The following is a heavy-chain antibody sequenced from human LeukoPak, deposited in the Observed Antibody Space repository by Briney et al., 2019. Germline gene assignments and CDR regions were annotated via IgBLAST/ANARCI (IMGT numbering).Heavy chain of an antibody. V-gene: IGHV3-23*01. D-gene: IGHD6-13*01. Sequence: PGGSLSLSCAASGFMFSRYAMIWVRQTPGKGLEWVSAITETGAGTYYADSVRGRFTMSRDNSRNTVYLQMDSLRAEDTAVYFCARGTAAAANRNWFDSWGQGTLVTVSS. CDR2: ITETGAGT. J-gene: IGHJ5*01. CDR1: GFMFSRYA. CDR3: ARGTAAAANRNWFDS.